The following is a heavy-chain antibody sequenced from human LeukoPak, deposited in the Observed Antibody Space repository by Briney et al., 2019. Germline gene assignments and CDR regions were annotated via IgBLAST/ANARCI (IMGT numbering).Heavy chain of an antibody. CDR2: IWYDGSNK. CDR1: GFTFSSYG. J-gene: IGHJ6*03. D-gene: IGHD3-22*01. CDR3: AKDSADYYDSSGYFRFYYYYYYMDV. Sequence: QPGRSLRLSCAAPGFTFSSYGMHWVRQAPGKGLEWVAVIWYDGSNKYYADSVKGRFTISRDNSKNTLYLQMNSLRAEDTAVYYCAKDSADYYDSSGYFRFYYYYYYMDVWGKGTTVTVSS. V-gene: IGHV3-33*06.